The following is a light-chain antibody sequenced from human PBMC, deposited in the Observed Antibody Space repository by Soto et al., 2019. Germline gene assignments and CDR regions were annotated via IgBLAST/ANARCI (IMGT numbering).Light chain of an antibody. CDR1: QSISSW. Sequence: IQMTQSPSTLSASVGDRVTITCRASQSISSWLAWYQQKPGKAPKLLIYGASTRATGVPARFSGSGSGTEFSLTISSLQSEDFAVYYCQQYNNWRTFGQGTKVDIK. J-gene: IGKJ1*01. V-gene: IGKV1-5*01. CDR2: GAS. CDR3: QQYNNWRT.